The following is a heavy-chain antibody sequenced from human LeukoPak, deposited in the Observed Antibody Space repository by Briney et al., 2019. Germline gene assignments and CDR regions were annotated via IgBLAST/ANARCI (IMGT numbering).Heavy chain of an antibody. J-gene: IGHJ3*02. D-gene: IGHD5-18*01. CDR3: ASSGYNSGNAFDI. CDR2: IGSSSGYM. Sequence: GGSLRLSCEASGFTFNTYSMNWARQAPGKGLEWVSSIGSSSGYMFYADSVKGRFIISRDNAKDSLYLQMNILIVEDTVLYYCASSGYNSGNAFDIWGQGKMVNVSS. V-gene: IGHV3-21*04. CDR1: GFTFNTYS.